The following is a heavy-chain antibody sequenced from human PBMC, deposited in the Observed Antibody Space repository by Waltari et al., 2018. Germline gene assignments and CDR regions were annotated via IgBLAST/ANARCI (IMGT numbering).Heavy chain of an antibody. CDR1: GFIFSDYE. CDR3: VRDVTMAGTDFDS. J-gene: IGHJ4*02. V-gene: IGHV3-48*03. CDR2: SRRGGNTA. D-gene: IGHD1-7*01. Sequence: EVQLLQSGGGLAQPGGSLRVSCAASGFIFSDYEMDWVRQAPGKEMEWISFSRRGGNTAYYADSVRGRFTITRDNVNNAMHLQMTNLRADDTAVYYCVRDVTMAGTDFDSWGQGTLVTVSS.